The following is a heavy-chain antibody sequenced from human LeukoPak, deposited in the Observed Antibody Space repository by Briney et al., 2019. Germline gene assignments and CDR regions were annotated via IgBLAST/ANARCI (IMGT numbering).Heavy chain of an antibody. CDR1: GGPISSSY. Sequence: PSETLSLTCTVSGGPISSSYWSWIRQPPGKGLEWIGFIYYSGNTNYNPSLKSRVIISVDTSKNQFSLKLSSVTAADTAVYYCARALGGYDSSGSFDYWGQGTLVTVSS. J-gene: IGHJ4*02. V-gene: IGHV4-59*01. CDR3: ARALGGYDSSGSFDY. CDR2: IYYSGNT. D-gene: IGHD3-22*01.